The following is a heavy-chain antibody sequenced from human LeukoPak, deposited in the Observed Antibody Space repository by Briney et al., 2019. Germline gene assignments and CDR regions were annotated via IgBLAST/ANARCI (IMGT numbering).Heavy chain of an antibody. J-gene: IGHJ5*02. CDR3: ARDLTPCSSTSSYGWFDP. Sequence: GGSLRLSCAASGFTFSSYSMNWVRQAPGKGLEWVSSISSSSSYIYYADSVKGRFTISRDNAKNSLYLQMNSLRAEDTAVYYCARDLTPCSSTSSYGWFDPWGQGTLVTVSS. D-gene: IGHD2-2*01. CDR2: ISSSSSYI. V-gene: IGHV3-21*01. CDR1: GFTFSSYS.